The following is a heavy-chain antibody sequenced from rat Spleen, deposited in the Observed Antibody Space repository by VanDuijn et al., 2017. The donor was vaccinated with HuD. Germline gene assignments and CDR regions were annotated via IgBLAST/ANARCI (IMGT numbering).Heavy chain of an antibody. CDR3: ERHGYNSYFDY. Sequence: EVQLQESGPGLVKPSQSLSLTCSVTVYSIKSSYRWTWIRKFPGNKLEWMGLMNSAGNPNYNPSLKSRITITKDTAKKQFFQQVNSVTTEDTATYYCERHGYNSYFDYWGQGVMVTVSS. CDR1: VYSIKSSYR. CDR2: MNSAGNP. V-gene: IGHV3-3*01. D-gene: IGHD1-9*01. J-gene: IGHJ2*01.